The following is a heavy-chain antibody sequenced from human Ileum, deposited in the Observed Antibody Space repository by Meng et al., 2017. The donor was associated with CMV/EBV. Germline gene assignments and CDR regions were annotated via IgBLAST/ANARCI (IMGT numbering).Heavy chain of an antibody. CDR2: YYGGAT. CDR1: GFTFSAFA. V-gene: IGHV3-23*01. CDR3: AKGLNSGVVYKAFDI. J-gene: IGHJ3*02. D-gene: IGHD2-15*01. Sequence: GGSLRLSCAASGFTFSAFAMGWVRQAPGKGLEWVSSVYYGGATHYADSVKGRFTISRDTSMDTLYLQLNDLRVEDTAVYYCAKGLNSGVVYKAFDILGQGTMVTVSS.